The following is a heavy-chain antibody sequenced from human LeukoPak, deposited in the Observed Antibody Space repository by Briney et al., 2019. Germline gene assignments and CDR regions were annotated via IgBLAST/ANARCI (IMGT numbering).Heavy chain of an antibody. V-gene: IGHV3-23*01. CDR3: AKDLVVPAAMDVDY. CDR1: GFTFSSYA. J-gene: IGHJ4*02. CDR2: ISGSGGST. D-gene: IGHD2-2*01. Sequence: TGGCLRLSCAASGFTFSSYAMSWVRQAPGKGLEWFSAISGSGGSTYYADSVKGRFTISRDNSKNTLYLQMNSLRAEDTAVYYCAKDLVVPAAMDVDYWGQGTLVTVSS.